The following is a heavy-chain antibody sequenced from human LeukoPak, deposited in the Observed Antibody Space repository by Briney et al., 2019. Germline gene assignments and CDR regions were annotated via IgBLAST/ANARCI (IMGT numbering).Heavy chain of an antibody. D-gene: IGHD3-22*01. CDR1: GGSISSGGYS. J-gene: IGHJ4*02. Sequence: PQTLSLTCAVSGGSISSGGYSWSWIRQPPGKGLEWIGYIYHSGSTYYNPSLKSRVTISVDRSKNQFSLKLSSVTAADTAVYYCASYDSSGYYTLDYWGQGTLVTVSS. CDR3: ASYDSSGYYTLDY. CDR2: IYHSGST. V-gene: IGHV4-30-2*01.